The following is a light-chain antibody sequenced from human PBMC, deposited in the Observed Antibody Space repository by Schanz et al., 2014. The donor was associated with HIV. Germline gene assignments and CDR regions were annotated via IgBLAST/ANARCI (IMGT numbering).Light chain of an antibody. CDR3: QYFGNSGGT. J-gene: IGKJ4*01. CDR1: QSVSSSY. Sequence: EIVLTQSPGTLSLSPGERASLSCRASQSVSSSYLAWYQQKPGQAPRLLIYDASNRATGIPDRFSGSGSGTDFTLTISRLEPEDFAVYFCQYFGNSGGTFGGGTKVEIK. V-gene: IGKV3-20*01. CDR2: DAS.